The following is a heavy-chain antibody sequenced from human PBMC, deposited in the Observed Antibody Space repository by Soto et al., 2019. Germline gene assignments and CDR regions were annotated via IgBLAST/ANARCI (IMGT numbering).Heavy chain of an antibody. J-gene: IGHJ4*02. CDR2: IKQDGRGT. CDR3: ARGTSHYNYVHVWY. Sequence: EVQLVESGGGLVQPGGSLRLSCAASGFTFSSYWMSWVRQAPGKALECVANIKQDGRGTYYVDSVKGRFTIPRDNANSALYLQMDSLGAEDTAVYYCARGTSHYNYVHVWYWGQGTHVIVSS. D-gene: IGHD3-16*01. CDR1: GFTFSSYW. V-gene: IGHV3-7*03.